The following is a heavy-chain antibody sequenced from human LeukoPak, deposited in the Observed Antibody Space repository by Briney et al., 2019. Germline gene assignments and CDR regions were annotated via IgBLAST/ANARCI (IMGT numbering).Heavy chain of an antibody. Sequence: GGSLRLSCAASGFTFSSYWMSRVRQAPGKGLEWVANIKQDGSEKYYVDSVKGRFTISRDNAKNSLYLQMNSLRAEDTAVYYCARDSRTAAYYYDSSGSQWGQGTLVTVSS. J-gene: IGHJ4*02. V-gene: IGHV3-7*01. CDR1: GFTFSSYW. CDR2: IKQDGSEK. D-gene: IGHD3-22*01. CDR3: ARDSRTAAYYYDSSGSQ.